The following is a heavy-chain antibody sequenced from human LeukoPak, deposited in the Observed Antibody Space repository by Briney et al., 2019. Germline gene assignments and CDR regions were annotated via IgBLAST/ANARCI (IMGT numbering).Heavy chain of an antibody. J-gene: IGHJ3*02. D-gene: IGHD3-9*01. CDR3: ARQYYDISAGAFDI. CDR2: IYYSGST. V-gene: IGHV4-39*01. CDR1: GGSISSSSYY. Sequence: SETLSLTCTVSGGSISSSSYYWGWIRQPPGKGLEWIGSIYYSGSTYYNPSLKSRVTISVDTSKNQFSLKLSSVTAADTAVYYCARQYYDISAGAFDIWGQGTMVTVSS.